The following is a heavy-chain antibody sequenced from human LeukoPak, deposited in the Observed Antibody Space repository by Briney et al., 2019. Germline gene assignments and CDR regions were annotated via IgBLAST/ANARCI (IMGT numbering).Heavy chain of an antibody. Sequence: SETLSLTCSVSGDSLSGYWWTWIRQPRGKGLEWIGIIYYTGSTNYNPSLKRRVTLSADTSKNQFSLKLTSVTAADTAVYYCTRRRYYDPLGLDFWGRGTLVTVSS. CDR1: GDSLSGYW. CDR2: IYYTGST. CDR3: TRRRYYDPLGLDF. J-gene: IGHJ4*02. D-gene: IGHD3-22*01. V-gene: IGHV4-59*12.